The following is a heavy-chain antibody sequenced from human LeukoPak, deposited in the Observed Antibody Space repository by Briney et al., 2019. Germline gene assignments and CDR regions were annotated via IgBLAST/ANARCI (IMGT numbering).Heavy chain of an antibody. D-gene: IGHD6-13*01. CDR2: IYYSGST. CDR1: GGSISSYY. J-gene: IGHJ4*02. CDR3: ARERAAAGIDY. V-gene: IGHV4-59*01. Sequence: SETLSLTCTVSGGSISSYYWSWIRQPPGKGLEWIGYIYYSGSTNYNPSLTSRVTISVDTSKNQFSLKLSSVTAADTAVYYCARERAAAGIDYWGQGTLVTVSS.